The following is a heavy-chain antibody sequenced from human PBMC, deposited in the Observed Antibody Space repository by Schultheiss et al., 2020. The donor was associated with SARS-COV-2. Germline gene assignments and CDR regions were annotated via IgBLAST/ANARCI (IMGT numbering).Heavy chain of an antibody. CDR2: ISGSGGST. CDR1: GFTFSSYA. J-gene: IGHJ6*02. D-gene: IGHD1-26*01. V-gene: IGHV3-23*01. Sequence: GGSLRLSCAASGFTFSSYAMSWVRQAPGKGLEWVSAISGSGGSTYYADSVKGRFTISRDNSKNTLYLQMNSLRAEDTAVYYCARLIVGATPSGYYYYGMDVWGQGTTVTVSS. CDR3: ARLIVGATPSGYYYYGMDV.